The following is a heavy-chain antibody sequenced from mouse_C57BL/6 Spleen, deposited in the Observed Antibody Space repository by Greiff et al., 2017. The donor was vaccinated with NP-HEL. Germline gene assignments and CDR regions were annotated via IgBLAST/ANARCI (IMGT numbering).Heavy chain of an antibody. CDR2: IDPSDSYT. V-gene: IGHV1-69*01. Sequence: QVQLQQPGAELVMPGASVKLSCKASGYTFTSCWMHWVKQRPGQGLEWIGEIDPSDSYTNYNQKFKGKSTLTVDKSSSTAYMQLSSLTSEDSAVYYCARRLFYYFDYWGQGTTLTVSS. J-gene: IGHJ2*01. CDR1: GYTFTSCW. CDR3: ARRLFYYFDY.